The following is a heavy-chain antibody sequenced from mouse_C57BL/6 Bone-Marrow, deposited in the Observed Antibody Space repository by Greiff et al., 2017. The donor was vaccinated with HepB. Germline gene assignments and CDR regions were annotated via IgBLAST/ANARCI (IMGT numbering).Heavy chain of an antibody. Sequence: VHLVESGAELVRPGASVTLSCKASGYTFTDYEMHWVKQTPVHGLEWIGAIDPETGGTAYNQKFKGKAILTADKSSSTAYMELRSLTSADSAVYYCTRRSNYLAWFAYWGQGTLVTVSA. V-gene: IGHV1-15*01. CDR2: IDPETGGT. D-gene: IGHD2-5*01. J-gene: IGHJ3*01. CDR1: GYTFTDYE. CDR3: TRRSNYLAWFAY.